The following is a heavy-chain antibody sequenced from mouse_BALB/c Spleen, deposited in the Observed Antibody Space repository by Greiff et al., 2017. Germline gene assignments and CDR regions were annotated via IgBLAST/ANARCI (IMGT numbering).Heavy chain of an antibody. CDR3: ARHRAMDY. V-gene: IGHV5-12-1*01. CDR2: ISSGGGST. CDR1: GFAFSSYD. Sequence: EVQRVESGGGLVKPGGSLKLSCAASGFAFSSYDMSWVRQTPEKRLEWVAYISSGGGSTYYPDTVKGRFTISRDNAKNTLYLQMSSLKSEDTAMYYCARHRAMDYWGQGTSVTVSS. J-gene: IGHJ4*01.